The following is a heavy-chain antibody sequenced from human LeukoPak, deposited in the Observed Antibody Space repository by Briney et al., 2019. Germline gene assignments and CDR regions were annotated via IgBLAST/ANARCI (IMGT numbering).Heavy chain of an antibody. CDR2: ISAYNGNT. CDR1: GYTFTSYG. J-gene: IGHJ5*02. D-gene: IGHD3-3*01. Sequence: GASVKVSCKASGYTFTSYGISWVRQAPGQGLEWMGWISAYNGNTNYAQKLQGRVAMTTDTSTSTAYMELRSPRSDDTAVYYCARGITISGVVSGNWFDPWGQGTLVTVSS. CDR3: ARGITISGVVSGNWFDP. V-gene: IGHV1-18*01.